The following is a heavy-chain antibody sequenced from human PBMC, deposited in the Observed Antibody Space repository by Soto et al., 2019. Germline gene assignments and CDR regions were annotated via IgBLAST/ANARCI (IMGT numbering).Heavy chain of an antibody. CDR1: GFALSSSW. Sequence: EVQLVESGGGLVQPGGSLRLSCAGSGFALSSSWMHWVRQDPGKGLVWVSRINFDRSTTDYADSVRGRFTISRDNAKNTLYLEMNSLRVDDTAVYHCARGPRGWYGFDYWGQGTLVTVSS. CDR2: INFDRSTT. D-gene: IGHD6-19*01. J-gene: IGHJ4*02. V-gene: IGHV3-74*01. CDR3: ARGPRGWYGFDY.